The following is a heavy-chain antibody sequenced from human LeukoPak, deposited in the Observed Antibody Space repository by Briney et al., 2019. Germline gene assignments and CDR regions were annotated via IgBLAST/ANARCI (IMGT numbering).Heavy chain of an antibody. D-gene: IGHD3-10*01. J-gene: IGHJ4*02. CDR2: INPNSGGT. CDR1: GYTFAGYY. CDR3: ATDRFDGSGNYYFDY. Sequence: ASVKVSCKASGYTFAGYYMHWVRQAPGQGLEWMGWINPNSGGTNYAQKFQGRVTMTEDTSTDTAYMELSSLRSEDTAVYYCATDRFDGSGNYYFDYWGQGTLVTVSS. V-gene: IGHV1-2*02.